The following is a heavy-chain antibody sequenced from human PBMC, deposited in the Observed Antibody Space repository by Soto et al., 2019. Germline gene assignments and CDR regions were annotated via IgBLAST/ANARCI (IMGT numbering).Heavy chain of an antibody. CDR2: ISWNSGSI. D-gene: IGHD6-19*01. V-gene: IGHV3-9*01. Sequence: GGSLRLSCAASGFTFDDYAMHWVRQAPGKGLEWVSGISWNSGSIGYADSVKGRFTISRDNAKNSLYLQMNSLRAEDTALYYCAKDMKEQWLAAGAFDIWGQGTMVTVSS. CDR1: GFTFDDYA. CDR3: AKDMKEQWLAAGAFDI. J-gene: IGHJ3*02.